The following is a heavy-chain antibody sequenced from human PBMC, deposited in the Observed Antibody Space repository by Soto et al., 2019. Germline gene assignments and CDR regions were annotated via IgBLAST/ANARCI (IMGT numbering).Heavy chain of an antibody. Sequence: QVQLVESGGGVVQPGRSLRLSCAASGFTFSSYGMHWVRQAPGKGLEWVAVISYDGSNKYYADSVKGRFTISRDNSKNTLYLQMSSLRAEDTAVYYCAKALPCSGGSCYHFDYWGQGTLVTVSS. J-gene: IGHJ4*02. V-gene: IGHV3-30*18. CDR1: GFTFSSYG. CDR2: ISYDGSNK. CDR3: AKALPCSGGSCYHFDY. D-gene: IGHD2-15*01.